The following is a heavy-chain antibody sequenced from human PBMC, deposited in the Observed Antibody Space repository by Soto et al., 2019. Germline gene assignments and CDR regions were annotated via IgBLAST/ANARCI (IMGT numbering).Heavy chain of an antibody. Sequence: ASVKVSCKASGYTFTSYYMHWMRQAPGQGLEWMGIINPSGGSTSYAQKFQGRVTMTRDTSTSTVYMELSSLRSEDTAVYYCAIQPTYYYDSSANEDYWGQGTLVTV. D-gene: IGHD3-22*01. CDR1: GYTFTSYY. CDR3: AIQPTYYYDSSANEDY. CDR2: INPSGGST. V-gene: IGHV1-46*01. J-gene: IGHJ4*02.